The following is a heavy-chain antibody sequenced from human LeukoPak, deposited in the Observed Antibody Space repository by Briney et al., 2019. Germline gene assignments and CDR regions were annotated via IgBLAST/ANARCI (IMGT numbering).Heavy chain of an antibody. J-gene: IGHJ4*02. CDR3: ATRRRRYCSGGSCYTPWPPFDY. CDR1: GGTFSSYA. V-gene: IGHV1-69*01. Sequence: LVKVSCKASGGTFSSYAISWVRQAPGQGLEWMGGIIPIFGTANYAQKFQGRVTITADESTSTAYMELSSLRSEDTAVYYCATRRRRYCSGGSCYTPWPPFDYWGQGTLVTVSS. CDR2: IIPIFGTA. D-gene: IGHD2-15*01.